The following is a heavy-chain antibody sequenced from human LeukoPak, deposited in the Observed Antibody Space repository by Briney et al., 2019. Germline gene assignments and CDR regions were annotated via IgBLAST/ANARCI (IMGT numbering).Heavy chain of an antibody. J-gene: IGHJ4*02. D-gene: IGHD3-10*01. Sequence: GGSLRLSCAASGFTFSSYGMHWVRQAPGKGLEWVAFIRYDGSNKYYADSVKGRFTISRDNSKNTLYLQMNSLRAEDTAVYYCAKDSAYYYGSGSDYWGQGTLVTVSS. V-gene: IGHV3-30*02. CDR1: GFTFSSYG. CDR2: IRYDGSNK. CDR3: AKDSAYYYGSGSDY.